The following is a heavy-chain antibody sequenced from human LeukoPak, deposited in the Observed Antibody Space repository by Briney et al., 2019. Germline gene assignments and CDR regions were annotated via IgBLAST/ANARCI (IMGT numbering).Heavy chain of an antibody. CDR1: GGSISSGGYS. V-gene: IGHV4-30-2*01. CDR2: IYHSGST. D-gene: IGHD4-23*01. CDR3: ARGIDYGGLYGMDV. J-gene: IGHJ6*02. Sequence: SETLSLTCAVSGGSISSGGYSWSWIRQPPGKGLEWIGYIYHSGSTYYNPSLKSRVTISVDRSKNQFSLKLSSVTAADTAVYYCARGIDYGGLYGMDVWGQGTTVTVSS.